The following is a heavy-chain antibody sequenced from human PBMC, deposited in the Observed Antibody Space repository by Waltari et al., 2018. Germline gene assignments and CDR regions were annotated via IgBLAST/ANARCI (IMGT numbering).Heavy chain of an antibody. J-gene: IGHJ4*02. D-gene: IGHD3-3*01. CDR3: ARGGHVLRFLEWGGDY. V-gene: IGHV4-34*01. CDR1: GGSFRGSY. CDR2: INHSGST. Sequence: QVQLQQWGAGLLKPSETLSLTCAVYGGSFRGSYWSWIRQPPGKGLEWIGEINHSGSTNYNPSLKSRVTISVDTSKNQFSLKLSSVTAADTAVYYCARGGHVLRFLEWGGDYWGQGTLVTVSS.